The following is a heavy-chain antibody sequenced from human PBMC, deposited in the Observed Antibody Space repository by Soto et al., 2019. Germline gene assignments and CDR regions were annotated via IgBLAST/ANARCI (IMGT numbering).Heavy chain of an antibody. CDR2: IYYSGST. CDR1: GGSISSYY. J-gene: IGHJ4*02. V-gene: IGHV4-59*01. Sequence: SETLSLTCTVSGGSISSYYWSWIRQPPGKGLEWIGYIYYSGSTNYNPSLKSRVTISVDTSKIQFFLKLSFVTAADTAVYYCARGTMIVVATGGYFDYWGQGTLVTVSS. D-gene: IGHD3-22*01. CDR3: ARGTMIVVATGGYFDY.